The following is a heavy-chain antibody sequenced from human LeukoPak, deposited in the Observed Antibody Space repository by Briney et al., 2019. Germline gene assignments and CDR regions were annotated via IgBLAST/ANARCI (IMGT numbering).Heavy chain of an antibody. J-gene: IGHJ5*02. CDR3: ARQEPYYYDSSGYYSGWFDP. V-gene: IGHV3-11*04. Sequence: PGGSLRLSCAASVFTFSDYYMSWIRQAPGKGLEWVSYISSSGSTIYYADSVKGRFTISRDNAKNSLYLPMNSLRAEDTAVYYCARQEPYYYDSSGYYSGWFDPWGQGTLVTVSS. CDR1: VFTFSDYY. D-gene: IGHD3-22*01. CDR2: ISSSGSTI.